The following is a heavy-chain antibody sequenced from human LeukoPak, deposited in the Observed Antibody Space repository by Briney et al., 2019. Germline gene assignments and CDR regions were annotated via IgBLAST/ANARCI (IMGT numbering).Heavy chain of an antibody. D-gene: IGHD6-19*01. V-gene: IGHV4-4*07. J-gene: IGHJ4*02. CDR2: IYRSGTT. Sequence: SETLSLTCILPVGSTCTSTWSCIRPPVGEGRGCVWRIYRSGTTNYTPSLKSRVTMSLDTSKKQFSLKLTSVTAADMAVYYCARDDSSQGMGGTFYYWGQGTQVTVSS. CDR1: VGSTCTST. CDR3: ARDDSSQGMGGTFYY.